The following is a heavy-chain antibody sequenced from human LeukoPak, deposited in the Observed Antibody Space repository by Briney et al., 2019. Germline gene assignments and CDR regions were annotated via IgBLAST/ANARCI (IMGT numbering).Heavy chain of an antibody. CDR3: ARGFGSGNYYYGWFDP. J-gene: IGHJ5*02. CDR2: IYYSGST. D-gene: IGHD3-10*01. Sequence: SETLSLTCTVSGGSISSYYWSWIRQPPGKGLEWIGYIYYSGSTNYNPSLKSRVTISVDTSKNQFSLKLSSVTAADTAVYYCARGFGSGNYYYGWFDPWGQGALVTVSS. V-gene: IGHV4-59*08. CDR1: GGSISSYY.